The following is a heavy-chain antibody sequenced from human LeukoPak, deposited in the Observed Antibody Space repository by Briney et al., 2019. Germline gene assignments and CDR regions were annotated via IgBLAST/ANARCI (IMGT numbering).Heavy chain of an antibody. V-gene: IGHV3-30*18. J-gene: IGHJ4*02. CDR1: GFTLSNYG. CDR3: AKDRYSSSWYYFDY. CDR2: IPYGGSEN. Sequence: GRSLSLSCAASGFTLSNYGMHWVRQAPGKGLKWVAVIPYGGSENYYADSVKGRFTISRDKSKNTLYLQMDSLRAEDTAVYYCAKDRYSSSWYYFDYWGQGTLVTVSS. D-gene: IGHD6-13*01.